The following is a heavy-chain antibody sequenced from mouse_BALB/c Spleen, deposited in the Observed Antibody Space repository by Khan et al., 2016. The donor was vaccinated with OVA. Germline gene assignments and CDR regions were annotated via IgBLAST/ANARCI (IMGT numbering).Heavy chain of an antibody. CDR2: ISYSGNT. V-gene: IGHV3-2*02. D-gene: IGHD1-1*02. CDR1: GYSITSDYA. Sequence: EVQLVESGPGLVKPSQFLSLTCTVTGYSITSDYAWNWIRQFPGNKLEWMGFISYSGNTKYNPSLKSRFSITRDTSKNQFFLQLNSVTTEDTATYYCARVYGGDFDYWGQGTSLTVSS. CDR3: ARVYGGDFDY. J-gene: IGHJ2*02.